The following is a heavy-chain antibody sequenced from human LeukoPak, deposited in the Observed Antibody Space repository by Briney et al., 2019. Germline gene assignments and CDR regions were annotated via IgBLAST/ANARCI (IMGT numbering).Heavy chain of an antibody. CDR1: GGSISSHY. V-gene: IGHV4-59*11. CDR2: IYYSGST. D-gene: IGHD6-13*01. CDR3: ARERYSNSWFIDY. J-gene: IGHJ4*02. Sequence: SETLSLTRTVSGGSISSHYWNWIRQPPGKGLEWIGYIYYSGSTNYNPSLESRVTISVDTSKNQFSLKLTSVTAADTAVYYCARERYSNSWFIDYWGQGTLVTVSS.